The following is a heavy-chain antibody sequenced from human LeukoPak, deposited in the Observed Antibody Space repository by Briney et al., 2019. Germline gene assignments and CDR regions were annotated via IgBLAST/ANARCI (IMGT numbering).Heavy chain of an antibody. CDR2: FDPEDGET. CDR1: GYTLTELS. J-gene: IGHJ5*02. CDR3: ATIVLFRVGANPNWFDP. V-gene: IGHV1-24*01. Sequence: ASVKVSCKVSGYTLTELSMHWVRQAPGKGLEWMGGFDPEDGETIYARKFQGRVTMTEDTSTDTAYMELSSLRSEDTAVYYCATIVLFRVGANPNWFDPWGQGTLVTVSS. D-gene: IGHD1-26*01.